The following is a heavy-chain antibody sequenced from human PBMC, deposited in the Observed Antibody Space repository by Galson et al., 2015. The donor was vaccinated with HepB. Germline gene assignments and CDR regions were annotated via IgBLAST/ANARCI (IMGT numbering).Heavy chain of an antibody. CDR1: GYTFTSYG. D-gene: IGHD2-2*01. J-gene: IGHJ6*02. CDR3: ARDPYCSSTSCITDYYGMDV. CDR2: ISAYNGNT. V-gene: IGHV1-18*01. Sequence: SVKVSCKASGYTFTSYGISWVRQAPGQGLEWMGWISAYNGNTNYAQKLQGRVTMTTDTSTSTAYMELRSLRSDDTAVYYCARDPYCSSTSCITDYYGMDVWGQGTTVTVSS.